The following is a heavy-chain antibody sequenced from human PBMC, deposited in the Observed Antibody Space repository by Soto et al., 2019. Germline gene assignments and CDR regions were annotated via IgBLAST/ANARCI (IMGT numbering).Heavy chain of an antibody. Sequence: GGSLRLSCTASGFAFSGYEMNWVRQAPGKGLEWVSYISGSGSTIYYADSVEGRFTISRDNAKNSLYLQMNSLRAEDSAVYYCARVRYSGYEDGWDVWGQGTTVTVSS. CDR1: GFAFSGYE. V-gene: IGHV3-48*03. D-gene: IGHD5-12*01. J-gene: IGHJ6*02. CDR3: ARVRYSGYEDGWDV. CDR2: ISGSGSTI.